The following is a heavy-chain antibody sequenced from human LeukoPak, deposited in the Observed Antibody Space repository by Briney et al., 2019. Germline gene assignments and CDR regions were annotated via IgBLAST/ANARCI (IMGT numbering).Heavy chain of an antibody. CDR3: ATDLAGTGFDF. CDR2: TSPFYNNT. J-gene: IGHJ5*01. CDR1: GYIFVNYG. V-gene: IGHV1-18*01. Sequence: ASVKVSCKASGYIFVNYGISWVRQAPGRGLEWLGWTSPFYNNTDHTQRFQGRLTMTADASTSTAYMELRSLRSDDTAVYYCATDLAGTGFDFWGQGTLVIVSS. D-gene: IGHD2-8*02.